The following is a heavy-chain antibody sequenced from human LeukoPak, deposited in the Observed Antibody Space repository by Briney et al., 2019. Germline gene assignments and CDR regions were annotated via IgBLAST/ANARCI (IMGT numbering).Heavy chain of an antibody. D-gene: IGHD3-3*01. CDR2: FGPEDGET. CDR3: ATGLVGVDYMIDY. V-gene: IGHV1-24*01. J-gene: IGHJ4*02. Sequence: EASVKVSCKVSGYTLTELSMHWVRQAPGKGLEWMGGFGPEDGETIYAQKFQGRVTMTEDTSTDTAYMELSSLRSEDTAVYYCATGLVGVDYMIDYWGQGTLVTVSS. CDR1: GYTLTELS.